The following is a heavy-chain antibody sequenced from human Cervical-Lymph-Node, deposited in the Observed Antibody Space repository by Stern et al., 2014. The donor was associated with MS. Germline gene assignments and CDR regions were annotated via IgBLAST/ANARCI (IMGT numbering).Heavy chain of an antibody. CDR1: GYTFTSYG. CDR2: ISAYNGNT. CDR3: ARDGIYYDSSGFRFDY. V-gene: IGHV1-18*04. Sequence: VQLVESGAEVKKPVASVKVSCKASGYTFTSYGISWVRQAPGQGLEWMGWISAYNGNTNYAQKLQGRVTMTTDTSTSTAYMELRSLRSDDTAVYYCARDGIYYDSSGFRFDYWGQGTLVTVSS. D-gene: IGHD3-22*01. J-gene: IGHJ4*02.